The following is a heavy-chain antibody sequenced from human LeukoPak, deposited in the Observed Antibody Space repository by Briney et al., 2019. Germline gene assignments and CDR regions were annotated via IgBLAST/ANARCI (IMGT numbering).Heavy chain of an antibody. D-gene: IGHD4-17*01. CDR3: VRNGGLYGDYPWFDP. CDR2: FYYDGDPNYKDGST. Sequence: SETLSLTCTVSGGSINGYYWSWIRQPPGKGLEWIGYFYYDGDPNYKDGSTYYNPSLKSRVTISVDTSKNQFSLKLNSVTTADTAVYYCVRNGGLYGDYPWFDPWGQGTLVTVSS. V-gene: IGHV4-59*01. CDR1: GGSINGYY. J-gene: IGHJ5*02.